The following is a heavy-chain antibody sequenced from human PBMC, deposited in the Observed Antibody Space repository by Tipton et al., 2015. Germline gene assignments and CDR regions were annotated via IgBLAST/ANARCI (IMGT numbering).Heavy chain of an antibody. J-gene: IGHJ6*02. CDR1: GFNFHNYA. D-gene: IGHD4-17*01. CDR3: ARPSVTTNYYGMDV. CDR2: ISSSSSHI. V-gene: IGHV3-21*01. Sequence: SLRLSCAASGFNFHNYAMNWVRQAPGKGLEWVSAISSSSSHIYYADSVKGRFTISRDNAKNSLYLQMNSLRAEDTAVYYCARPSVTTNYYGMDVWGQGTTVTVSS.